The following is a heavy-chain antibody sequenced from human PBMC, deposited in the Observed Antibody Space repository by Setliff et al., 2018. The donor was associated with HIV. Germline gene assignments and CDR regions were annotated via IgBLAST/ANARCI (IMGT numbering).Heavy chain of an antibody. Sequence: VGSLRLSCAASGFSFNNAWMNWVRQAPGKGLEWVANIKQDGSEKYYVDSVKGRFTISRDNAKNSLYLQMNSLRDDDTAVYYCARDSGGWYPTGDYYYYYMDVWGKGTTVTVSS. CDR2: IKQDGSEK. V-gene: IGHV3-7*03. CDR3: ARDSGGWYPTGDYYYYYMDV. J-gene: IGHJ6*03. D-gene: IGHD6-19*01. CDR1: GFSFNNAW.